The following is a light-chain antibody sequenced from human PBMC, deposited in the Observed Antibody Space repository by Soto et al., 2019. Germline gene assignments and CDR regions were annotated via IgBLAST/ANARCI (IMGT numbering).Light chain of an antibody. J-gene: IGLJ3*02. Sequence: QLVLTQPPSVSGAPGQRVTISCTGSSSNIGAGYYVHWYQQVPGTAPKLLIYANTNRPSGVPDRFSGSRSGTSASLAITGLQAEDEADYYCQAYDGSLNGWVFGGGTKLTVL. V-gene: IGLV1-40*01. CDR2: ANT. CDR3: QAYDGSLNGWV. CDR1: SSNIGAGYY.